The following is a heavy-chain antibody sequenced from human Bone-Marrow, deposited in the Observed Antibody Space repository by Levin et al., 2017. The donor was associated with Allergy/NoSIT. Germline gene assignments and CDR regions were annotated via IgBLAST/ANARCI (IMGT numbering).Heavy chain of an antibody. CDR1: GDSITTRSYY. CDR2: IYYNGGV. Sequence: LSQTLSLTCTVSGDSITTRSYYWGWIRQSPGKALEWIGNIYYNGGVYYNPSLKSRLIISVDTSTHQFSLRLSSVTAADTAVYFCARVDGNVFDYWGQGALVTVSS. V-gene: IGHV4-39*01. D-gene: IGHD4-23*01. CDR3: ARVDGNVFDY. J-gene: IGHJ4*02.